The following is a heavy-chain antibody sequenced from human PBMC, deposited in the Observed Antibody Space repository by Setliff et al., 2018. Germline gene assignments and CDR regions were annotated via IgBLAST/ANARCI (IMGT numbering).Heavy chain of an antibody. CDR2: IRTDGSSI. J-gene: IGHJ5*02. D-gene: IGHD1-26*01. CDR3: ARVGSKPQLGWFDP. V-gene: IGHV3-74*03. Sequence: GSLRLSCAASGFTFGSDPMNWVRQAPGKGLEWLSNIRTDGSSITYADSVKGRFTISRDNARNTLYLQMNSLTAEDTAVYYCARVGSKPQLGWFDPWGQGTLVTVSS. CDR1: GFTFGSDP.